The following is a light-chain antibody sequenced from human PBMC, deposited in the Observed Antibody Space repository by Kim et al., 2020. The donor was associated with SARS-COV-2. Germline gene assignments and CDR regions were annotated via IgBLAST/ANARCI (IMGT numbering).Light chain of an antibody. CDR2: YDS. CDR1: NIGGKS. V-gene: IGLV3-21*04. Sequence: APGKTATIICGGTNIGGKSVQWYQQKPAQAPVLVIYYDSGRPSGIPERFSGSNSGNTATLTISRVEAGDEADYYCQVWDGSSDHYIFGSGTKVTVL. CDR3: QVWDGSSDHYI. J-gene: IGLJ1*01.